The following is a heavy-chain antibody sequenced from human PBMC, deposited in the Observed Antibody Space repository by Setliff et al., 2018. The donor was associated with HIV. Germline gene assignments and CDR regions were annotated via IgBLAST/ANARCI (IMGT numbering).Heavy chain of an antibody. CDR3: ARADIVVVPAAISSIFYYYYYMDV. CDR2: IYYSGST. Sequence: SETLSLTCTVSGGSISSYYWSWIRQPPGKGLEWIGYIYYSGSTNYNPSLKSRVTISVDTSKNQLSLKLNSVTAADTAVYYCARADIVVVPAAISSIFYYYYYMDVWGKGTTVTVS. J-gene: IGHJ6*03. D-gene: IGHD2-2*01. V-gene: IGHV4-59*01. CDR1: GGSISSYY.